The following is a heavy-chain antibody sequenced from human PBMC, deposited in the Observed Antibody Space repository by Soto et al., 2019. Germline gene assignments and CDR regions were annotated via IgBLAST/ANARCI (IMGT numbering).Heavy chain of an antibody. CDR3: ATDMVRGVIRNYGMDV. Sequence: SETLSLTCTVSGGSISSSIYYWGWIRQPPGKGLEWIGSIYYSGSTYYNPSLKSRVTISVDTSKNQFSLKLSSVTAADTAVYYCATDMVRGVIRNYGMDVWGQGTTVT. J-gene: IGHJ6*02. D-gene: IGHD3-10*01. CDR2: IYYSGST. V-gene: IGHV4-39*01. CDR1: GGSISSSIYY.